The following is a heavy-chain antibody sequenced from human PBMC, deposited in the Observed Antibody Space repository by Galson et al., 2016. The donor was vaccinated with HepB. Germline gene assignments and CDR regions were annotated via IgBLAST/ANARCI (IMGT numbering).Heavy chain of an antibody. Sequence: SLRLSCAASGFTFSNYAMNWVRRAPGKGLEWVSAVSGTGGGTYYADSVKGRFTISRDNSKNTVYLQMNSLRAEDTAVYYCARRRGKGIAAAVGAFDIWGQGTMVTVSS. CDR3: ARRRGKGIAAAVGAFDI. V-gene: IGHV3-23*01. CDR1: GFTFSNYA. CDR2: VSGTGGGT. D-gene: IGHD6-13*01. J-gene: IGHJ3*02.